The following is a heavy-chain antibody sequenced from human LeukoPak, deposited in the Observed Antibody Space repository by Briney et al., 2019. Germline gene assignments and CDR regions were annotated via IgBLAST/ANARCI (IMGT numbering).Heavy chain of an antibody. V-gene: IGHV1-18*01. Sequence: ASVKVSCTASGDTFTNYGISWVRQAPGQGLEWMGWISAYNGNTNYAQKLQGRVTMTTDTSTSTAYMELRSLRSDDTAVYYCARDRGITMIVVGLFDYWGQGTLVTVSS. CDR3: ARDRGITMIVVGLFDY. D-gene: IGHD3-22*01. CDR2: ISAYNGNT. CDR1: GDTFTNYG. J-gene: IGHJ4*02.